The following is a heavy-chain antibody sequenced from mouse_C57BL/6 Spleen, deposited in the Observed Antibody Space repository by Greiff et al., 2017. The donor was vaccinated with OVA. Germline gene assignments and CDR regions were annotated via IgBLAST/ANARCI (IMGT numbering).Heavy chain of an antibody. J-gene: IGHJ2*01. CDR3: GRNEPLYYGNDFDD. Sequence: VQLVESGAELASPGASVTLSCKASGYTFTDHIMNWVKKRPGQGLEWIGRIYPVSGDTNYNQKFMGKATFSVDPSSSTVYMVLTSLTSEDPAVYYCGRNEPLYYGNDFDDWGQGTTLTVST. V-gene: IGHV1-11*01. CDR1: GYTFTDHI. CDR2: IYPVSGDT. D-gene: IGHD2-1*01.